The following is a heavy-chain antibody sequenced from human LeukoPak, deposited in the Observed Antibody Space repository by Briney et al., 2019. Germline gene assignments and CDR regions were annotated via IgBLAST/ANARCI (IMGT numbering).Heavy chain of an antibody. Sequence: GGSLRLSCAASGFTFSSDAMSWVRQAPGKGLEWVSAISGSGGSTYYADSVKGRFTISRDNSKNTLYLQMNSLRAEDTAVYYCAKEGHIAARPGGRYYYYYGMDVWGQGTTVTVSS. V-gene: IGHV3-23*01. D-gene: IGHD6-6*01. CDR3: AKEGHIAARPGGRYYYYYGMDV. J-gene: IGHJ6*02. CDR2: ISGSGGST. CDR1: GFTFSSDA.